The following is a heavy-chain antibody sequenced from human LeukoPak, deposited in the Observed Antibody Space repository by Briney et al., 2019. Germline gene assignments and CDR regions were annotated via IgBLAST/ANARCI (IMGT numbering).Heavy chain of an antibody. D-gene: IGHD6-19*01. CDR1: GGTFSSYA. J-gene: IGHJ4*02. CDR3: ARSVGGWFFYYFDY. CDR2: IIPIFGTA. V-gene: IGHV1-69*05. Sequence: SVKVSCKASGGTFSSYAISWVRQAPEQGLEWMGRIIPIFGTANYAQKFQGRVTITTDESTSTAYMELSSLRSEDTAVYYCARSVGGWFFYYFDYWGQGTLVTVSS.